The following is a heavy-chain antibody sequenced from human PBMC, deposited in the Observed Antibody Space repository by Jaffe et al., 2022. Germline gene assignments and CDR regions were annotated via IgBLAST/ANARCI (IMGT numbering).Heavy chain of an antibody. D-gene: IGHD3-16*01. J-gene: IGHJ4*02. Sequence: EVQLVESGGGLVQPGQSLRLSCTTSGFTFGDYAMSWVRQAPGKGLEWVGFIRSKAYGGTTEFAASVKGRFTISRDDSKSIAYLQMNSLKTEDTAVYYCTRGAGFVFADSWGQGTLVTVSS. CDR3: TRGAGFVFADS. CDR1: GFTFGDYA. V-gene: IGHV3-49*04. CDR2: IRSKAYGGTT.